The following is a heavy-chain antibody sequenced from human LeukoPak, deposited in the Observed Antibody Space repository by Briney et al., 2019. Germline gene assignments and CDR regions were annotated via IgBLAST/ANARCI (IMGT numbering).Heavy chain of an antibody. D-gene: IGHD5-18*01. V-gene: IGHV4-59*01. CDR2: IYYSGST. CDR3: ARGGYSYGYYFDY. Sequence: SETLSLTCTVSGGSISSYYWSWIRQPPGKGLEWIGYIYYSGSTDYNPSLKSRVTISVDTSKNLFSLKLSSVTAADTAVYYCARGGYSYGYYFDYWGQGTLVTVSS. CDR1: GGSISSYY. J-gene: IGHJ4*02.